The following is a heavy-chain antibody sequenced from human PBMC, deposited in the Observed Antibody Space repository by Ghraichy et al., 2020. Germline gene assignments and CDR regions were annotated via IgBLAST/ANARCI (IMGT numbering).Heavy chain of an antibody. CDR2: IYYSGST. J-gene: IGHJ4*02. Sequence: SETLSLTSTVSGGSISSGGYYWSWIRQHPGKGLEWIGYIYYSGSTYYNPSLKSRVTISVDTSKNQFSLKLSSVTAADTAVYYCAIETMQYYFDYWGQGTLVTVSS. CDR3: AIETMQYYFDY. D-gene: IGHD2-2*01. V-gene: IGHV4-31*03. CDR1: GGSISSGGYY.